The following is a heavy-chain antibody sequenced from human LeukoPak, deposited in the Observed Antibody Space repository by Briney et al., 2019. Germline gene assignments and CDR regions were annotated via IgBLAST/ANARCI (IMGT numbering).Heavy chain of an antibody. CDR3: ARDGFVGAADY. V-gene: IGHV3-7*01. Sequence: GSLRLSCAASEFIFSGYWMNWVRQAPGKGLEWVANIKQDGSEKQYVDSVRGRFTISRDNAKDSLYLQMNSLRVEDTAVYYCARDGFVGAADYWGQGTLVTVSS. CDR1: EFIFSGYW. CDR2: IKQDGSEK. J-gene: IGHJ4*02. D-gene: IGHD6-13*01.